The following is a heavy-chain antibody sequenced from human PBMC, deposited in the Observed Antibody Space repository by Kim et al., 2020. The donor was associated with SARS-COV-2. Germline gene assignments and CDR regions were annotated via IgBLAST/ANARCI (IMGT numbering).Heavy chain of an antibody. V-gene: IGHV1-3*01. CDR3: ARVIAVADEFDP. Sequence: ASVKVSCKASGYTFTSYAMHWVRQAPGQRLEWMGWINAGNGNTKYSQKFQGRVTITRDTSASTAYMELSSLRSEDTAVYYCARVIAVADEFDPWGQGTLVTVSS. D-gene: IGHD6-19*01. CDR1: GYTFTSYA. CDR2: INAGNGNT. J-gene: IGHJ5*02.